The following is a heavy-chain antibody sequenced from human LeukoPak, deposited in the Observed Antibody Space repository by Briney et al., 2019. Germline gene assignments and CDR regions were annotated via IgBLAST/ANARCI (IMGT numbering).Heavy chain of an antibody. CDR2: IYDSGST. D-gene: IGHD2-15*01. CDR1: GASIRSGDYY. J-gene: IGHJ3*02. CDR3: ARDCSGGSCYGAFDI. Sequence: SETLSLTCTVSGASIRSGDYYWSWIRQPPGKGLEWIGYIYDSGSTYYNPSLKSRITISVDTSENRFSLKLSSVTATDTAVYYCARDCSGGSCYGAFDIWGQVTMVTVSS. V-gene: IGHV4-30-4*01.